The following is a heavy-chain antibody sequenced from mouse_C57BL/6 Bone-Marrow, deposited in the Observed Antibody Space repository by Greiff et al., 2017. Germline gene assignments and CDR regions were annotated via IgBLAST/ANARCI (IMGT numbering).Heavy chain of an antibody. CDR2: GQGLEWIG. Sequence: QVQLQQSGPELARPWASVKISCQAFSTFSRRVPFAIRVTNYCIQWVKRRPGQGLEWIGAIFPGNGDTSYNQKLKGKATLTADKSSSTAYRQLSSLTSEDSAVYYCAILLRSYWYFDVWGTGTTVTVSS. CDR1: STFSRRVP. V-gene: IGHV1-87*01. D-gene: IGHD1-1*01. J-gene: IGHJ1*03. CDR3: SEDSAVYYCAILLRSYWYFDV.